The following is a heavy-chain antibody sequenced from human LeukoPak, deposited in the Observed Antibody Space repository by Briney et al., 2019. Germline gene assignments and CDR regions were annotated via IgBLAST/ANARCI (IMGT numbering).Heavy chain of an antibody. CDR3: AKDGEVSWFGPESY. CDR1: GFTFSSYG. CDR2: ISLDGSNK. J-gene: IGHJ4*02. Sequence: PGRSLRLSCAASGFTFSSYGMHWVRQAPGKGLEWVALISLDGSNKDYAESVKGRFTISRDSSKNTLYLQMSSLRAEDTAVYYCAKDGEVSWFGPESYWGQGTLVAVSS. V-gene: IGHV3-30*18. D-gene: IGHD3-10*01.